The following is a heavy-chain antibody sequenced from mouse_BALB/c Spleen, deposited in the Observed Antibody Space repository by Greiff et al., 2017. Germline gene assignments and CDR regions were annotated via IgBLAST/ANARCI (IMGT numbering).Heavy chain of an antibody. Sequence: QVQLQQPGAELVKPGTSVKLSCKASGYNFTSYWINWVKLRPGQGLEWIGDIYPGSGSTNYNEKFKSKATLTVDKSSSTAYMQLSSLTSEDSAVYYCARSPYTMDYWGQGTSVTVSS. CDR3: ARSPYTMDY. V-gene: IGHV1-55*01. CDR2: IYPGSGST. J-gene: IGHJ4*01. CDR1: GYNFTSYW.